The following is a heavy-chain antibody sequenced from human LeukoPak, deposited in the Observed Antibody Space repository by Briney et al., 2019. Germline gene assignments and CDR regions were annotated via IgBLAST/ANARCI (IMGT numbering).Heavy chain of an antibody. CDR1: GFTFSSYW. V-gene: IGHV3-74*01. J-gene: IGHJ4*02. CDR3: ARRPSIAAAGRVFDY. D-gene: IGHD6-13*01. CDR2: IKSDGTYT. Sequence: PGGSLRLSCAASGFTFSSYWMHWVRQAPGKGLVWVSRIKSDGTYTTYAGSVKGRFTISRDTAKTSLYLQMNRLRAEDTAVYYCARRPSIAAAGRVFDYWGQGTLVTVSS.